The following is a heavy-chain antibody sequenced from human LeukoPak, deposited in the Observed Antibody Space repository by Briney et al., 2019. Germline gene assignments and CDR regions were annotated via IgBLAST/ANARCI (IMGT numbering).Heavy chain of an antibody. V-gene: IGHV6-1*01. J-gene: IGHJ3*02. CDR3: AREIGNMGSYGSGSYNAFDI. CDR2: THYRSKWYN. D-gene: IGHD3-10*01. CDR1: GDSVSSNSAA. Sequence: SQTLSLTCAISGDSVSSNSAAWNWIRQSPSRGLEWLGRTHYRSKWYNDYAVSVKSRITINPDTSKNQFSLQLNSVTPEDTAVYYCAREIGNMGSYGSGSYNAFDIWGQGTMVTVSS.